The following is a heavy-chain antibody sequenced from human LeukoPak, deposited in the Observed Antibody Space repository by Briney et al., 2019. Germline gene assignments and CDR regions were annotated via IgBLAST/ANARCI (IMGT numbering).Heavy chain of an antibody. D-gene: IGHD3-9*01. CDR1: GFTFSSYA. J-gene: IGHJ4*02. CDR3: ANGGLYFDWLRLDY. CDR2: ISGSGGST. Sequence: TGGSLRLSCAASGFTFSSYAMSWVRQTPGKGLEWVSAISGSGGSTYYADSVKGRFTISRDNSKNTLYLQMNSLRAEDTAVYYCANGGLYFDWLRLDYWGQGTLVTVSS. V-gene: IGHV3-23*01.